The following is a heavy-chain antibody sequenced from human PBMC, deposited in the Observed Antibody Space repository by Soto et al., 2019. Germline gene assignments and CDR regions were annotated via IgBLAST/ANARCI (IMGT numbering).Heavy chain of an antibody. D-gene: IGHD2-2*01. CDR2: IDPSDSYT. V-gene: IGHV5-10-1*01. CDR3: AREGGYCSSTSCQGIDY. J-gene: IGHJ4*02. Sequence: GESLKISCKGSGYSFTSYWISWVRQMPGKGLEWMGRIDPSDSYTNYSPSFQGHVTISADKSISTAYLQWSSLKASDTAMYYCAREGGYCSSTSCQGIDYWGQGTLVTVSS. CDR1: GYSFTSYW.